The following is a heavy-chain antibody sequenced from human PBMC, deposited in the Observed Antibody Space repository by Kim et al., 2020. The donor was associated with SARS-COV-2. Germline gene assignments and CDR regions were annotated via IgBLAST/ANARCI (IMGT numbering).Heavy chain of an antibody. V-gene: IGHV3-15*01. D-gene: IGHD3-22*01. J-gene: IGHJ6*01. CDR3: TTLRKFCRDSCCYY. CDR1: SFSLTNVW. Sequence: GGSLRLSCAGSSFSLTNVWMNWVRQAPGKGLEWVGRIKTKTDAETADYAAPVTGRFTISRDDSENTVSLQMTSLKTDDSAVYYCTTLRKFCRDSCCYY. CDR2: IKTKTDAETA.